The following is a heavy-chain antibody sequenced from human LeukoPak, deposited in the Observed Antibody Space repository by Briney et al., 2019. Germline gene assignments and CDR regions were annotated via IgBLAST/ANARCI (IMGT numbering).Heavy chain of an antibody. Sequence: GGSLRLSCAASGFTFSRYSMNWVRQAPGKGLEWVSSISSSSSYIYYADSVKGRFTISRDNAKNSLYLQMNSLRAEDTAVYYCTRGAYPGGFDDWGQGTLVTVSS. V-gene: IGHV3-21*06. J-gene: IGHJ4*02. CDR1: GFTFSRYS. D-gene: IGHD3-10*01. CDR3: TRGAYPGGFDD. CDR2: ISSSSSYI.